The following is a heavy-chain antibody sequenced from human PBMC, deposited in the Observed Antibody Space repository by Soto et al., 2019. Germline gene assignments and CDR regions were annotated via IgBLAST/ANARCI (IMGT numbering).Heavy chain of an antibody. Sequence: GGSLRLSCAASGFTFSSYWMSWVRQAPGKGLEWVANIKQDGSEKYYLDSVKGRFTISRDNAKNSLSLQMNILRAEDTAVYYCARDRYSYYDFWSGSLPYYYFGMDVWGQGTTVTVSS. CDR3: ARDRYSYYDFWSGSLPYYYFGMDV. D-gene: IGHD3-3*01. V-gene: IGHV3-7*01. CDR1: GFTFSSYW. J-gene: IGHJ6*02. CDR2: IKQDGSEK.